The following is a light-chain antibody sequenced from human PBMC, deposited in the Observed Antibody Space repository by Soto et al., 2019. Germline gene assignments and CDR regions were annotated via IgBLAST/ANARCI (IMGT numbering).Light chain of an antibody. CDR1: QSVSSN. J-gene: IGKJ1*01. CDR3: QQYNNWWT. V-gene: IGKV3-15*01. CDR2: AAS. Sequence: EIVMTQSPATLSVSPGERATLSCRASQSVSSNLAWYQQKPGQASRLLIYAASTRATGIPARFSGSGSGTEFTLTISSLQSEDFAVYYCQQYNNWWTFGQGTKVEIK.